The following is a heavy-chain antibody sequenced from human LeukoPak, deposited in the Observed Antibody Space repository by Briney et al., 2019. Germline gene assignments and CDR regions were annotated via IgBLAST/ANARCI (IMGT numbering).Heavy chain of an antibody. V-gene: IGHV4-34*01. D-gene: IGHD2-21*02. CDR3: ARLRLLFLQSYYYYGMDV. J-gene: IGHJ6*02. Sequence: SETLSPTCAVYGGSFSGYYWSWIRQPPGKGLEWIGEINHSGSTNYNPSLKSRVTISVDTSKNQFSLKLSSVTAADTAVYYCARLRLLFLQSYYYYGMDVWGQGTTVTVSS. CDR2: INHSGST. CDR1: GGSFSGYY.